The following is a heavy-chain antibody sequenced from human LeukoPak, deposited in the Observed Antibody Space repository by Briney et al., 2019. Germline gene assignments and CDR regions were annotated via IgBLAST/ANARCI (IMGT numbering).Heavy chain of an antibody. Sequence: GGSLRLSCAASGFSFSGAWMNWVRQAPGKGLEWVGHIRSKADGGTPDYIAPVKGRFTISRDNSKNTLYLQMNSLRVEDTAVYYCARRGESTNYGDYRFDSWGQGTLVIVSS. D-gene: IGHD4-17*01. J-gene: IGHJ4*02. CDR2: IRSKADGGTP. V-gene: IGHV3-15*07. CDR3: ARRGESTNYGDYRFDS. CDR1: GFSFSGAW.